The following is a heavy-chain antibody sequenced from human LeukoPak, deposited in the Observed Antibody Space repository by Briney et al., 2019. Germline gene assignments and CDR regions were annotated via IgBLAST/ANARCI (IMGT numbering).Heavy chain of an antibody. Sequence: ASVKVSCKASGYTFTGYYMHWVRQAPGQGLEWMGWINPNSGGTNYAQKFQGRVTMTRDTSISTAYMELSRLRSDDTAVYYCAREYYYDSSGYSHNWYFDLWGRGTLVTVSS. J-gene: IGHJ2*01. D-gene: IGHD3-22*01. CDR1: GYTFTGYY. CDR3: AREYYYDSSGYSHNWYFDL. V-gene: IGHV1-2*02. CDR2: INPNSGGT.